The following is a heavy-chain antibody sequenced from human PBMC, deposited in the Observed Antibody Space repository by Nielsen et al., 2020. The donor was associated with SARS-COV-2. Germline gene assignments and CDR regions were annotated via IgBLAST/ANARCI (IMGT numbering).Heavy chain of an antibody. CDR2: IYYSGST. V-gene: IGHV4-30-4*08. D-gene: IGHD1-1*01. CDR3: ARVHNHAFDI. J-gene: IGHJ3*02. Sequence: SETLSLTCTVSGGSISSSSYYWGWIRQPPGKGLEWIGYIYYSGSTYYNPSLKSRVTISVDTSKNQFSLKLSSVTAADTALYYCARVHNHAFDIWGQGTMVTVSS. CDR1: GGSISSSSYY.